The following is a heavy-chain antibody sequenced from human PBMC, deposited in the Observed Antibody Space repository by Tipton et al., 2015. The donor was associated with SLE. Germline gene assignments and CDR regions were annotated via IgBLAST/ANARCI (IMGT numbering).Heavy chain of an antibody. CDR1: GGSISSSSYY. J-gene: IGHJ4*02. Sequence: TLSLTCTVSGGSISSSSYYWGWIRQPPGKGLEWIGSIYYSGSTNYNPSLKSRVTISVDKSKNQFSLKMSSVTAADTAVYYCARGQGPLPYWGQGTLVTVSS. V-gene: IGHV4-39*07. CDR3: ARGQGPLPY. CDR2: IYYSGST. D-gene: IGHD1-26*01.